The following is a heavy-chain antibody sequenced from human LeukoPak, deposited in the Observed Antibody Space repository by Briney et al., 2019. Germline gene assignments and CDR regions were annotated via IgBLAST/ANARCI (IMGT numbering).Heavy chain of an antibody. V-gene: IGHV3-66*01. D-gene: IGHD3-10*01. J-gene: IGHJ6*02. CDR3: ARGGVSIRGYYYYDMDV. CDR1: GFTFSSYR. CDR2: IYSGGRT. Sequence: GGSLRLSCAASGFTFSSYRMTWVRQAPGKGLQWVSVIYSGGRTNYADSVKGRFIISRDNSKNTLYLQMNSLRAEDTAVYYCARGGVSIRGYYYYDMDVWGQGTTVTVSS.